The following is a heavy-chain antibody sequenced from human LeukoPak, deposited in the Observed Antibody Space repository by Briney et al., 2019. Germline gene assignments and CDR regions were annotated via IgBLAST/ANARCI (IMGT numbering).Heavy chain of an antibody. J-gene: IGHJ4*02. CDR2: FDPEDGET. Sequence: ASVKVSCKVSGYTLTELSMHWVRQAPGKGLEWMGGFDPEDGETVYAQKFQGRVTMTEDASTDTAYMELSSLRSEDTAVYYCARDVSWATEVQSSGGLYWGQGTLVTVSS. CDR3: ARDVSWATEVQSSGGLY. V-gene: IGHV1-24*01. D-gene: IGHD2-15*01. CDR1: GYTLTELS.